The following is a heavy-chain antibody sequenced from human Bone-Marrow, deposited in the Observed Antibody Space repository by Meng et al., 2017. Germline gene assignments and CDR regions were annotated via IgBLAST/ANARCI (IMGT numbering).Heavy chain of an antibody. V-gene: IGHV1-2*06. D-gene: IGHD6-13*01. Sequence: QVQRVQPGAEVKKPGASVKVSCKASGYTFTSYGISWVRRAPGQGLEWMGRINPKSGDTHYAQKFQGRVTMTGDTSISTAYMELSGLRSDDTAMYYCARDEDISAAGKLFGDYWGQGTLVTVSS. J-gene: IGHJ4*02. CDR2: INPKSGDT. CDR3: ARDEDISAAGKLFGDY. CDR1: GYTFTSYG.